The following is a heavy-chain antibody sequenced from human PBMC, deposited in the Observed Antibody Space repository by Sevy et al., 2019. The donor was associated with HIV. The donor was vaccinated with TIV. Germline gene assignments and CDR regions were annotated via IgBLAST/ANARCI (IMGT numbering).Heavy chain of an antibody. Sequence: SETLSLTCTVSGGSISSYYWSWIRQPPGKGLEWIGYIYYSGSTNYNPSLKSRVTISVDTSKNQFSLKLSSVTAADTAVYYCARSDCSSTSCPIDYYYYYGMDVLGQGTTVTVSS. CDR3: ARSDCSSTSCPIDYYYYYGMDV. V-gene: IGHV4-59*01. CDR1: GGSISSYY. D-gene: IGHD2-2*01. CDR2: IYYSGST. J-gene: IGHJ6*02.